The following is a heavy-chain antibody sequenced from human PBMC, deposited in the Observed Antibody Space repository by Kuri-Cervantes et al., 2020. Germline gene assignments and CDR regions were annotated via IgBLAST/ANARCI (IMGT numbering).Heavy chain of an antibody. J-gene: IGHJ4*02. V-gene: IGHV4-39*01. CDR2: IYYSGST. CDR3: ARHYTGTRILTGYPC. Sequence: SETLSLTCTVSGGSISSSSYYWGWIRQPPGKGLEWIGSIYYSGSTYYNPSLKSRVTISVDTSENQFSLKLSSVTAADTAVYYCARHYTGTRILTGYPCWGQGTLVTVSS. D-gene: IGHD3-9*01. CDR1: GGSISSSSYY.